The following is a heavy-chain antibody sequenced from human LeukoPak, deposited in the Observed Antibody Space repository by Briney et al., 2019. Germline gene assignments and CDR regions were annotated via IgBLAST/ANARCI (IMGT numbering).Heavy chain of an antibody. CDR2: LWYDGSDK. CDR1: GFTFSSYG. D-gene: IGHD4-17*01. CDR3: ARDPMTTNTFYFDH. V-gene: IGHV3-33*08. J-gene: IGHJ4*02. Sequence: GRSLRLSCAASGFTFSSYGMHWVRQAPGKGLEWVAVLWYDGSDKYYADSVKGRFTISRDNAKNTLYLHMNSLRVEDTSVYYCARDPMTTNTFYFDHWGQGTLVTVSS.